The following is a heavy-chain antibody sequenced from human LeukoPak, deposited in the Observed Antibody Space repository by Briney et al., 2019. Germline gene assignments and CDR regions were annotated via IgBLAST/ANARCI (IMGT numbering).Heavy chain of an antibody. Sequence: ASVKVSCKASGYTFTGYYMHWVRQAPGQGLEWMGWINPNSGGTNYAQKFQGRVTMTRDTSISTAYMELSSLRSEDTAVYYCARYMTTVTTWFDPWGQGTLVTVSP. CDR2: INPNSGGT. V-gene: IGHV1-2*02. CDR3: ARYMTTVTTWFDP. CDR1: GYTFTGYY. J-gene: IGHJ5*02. D-gene: IGHD4-17*01.